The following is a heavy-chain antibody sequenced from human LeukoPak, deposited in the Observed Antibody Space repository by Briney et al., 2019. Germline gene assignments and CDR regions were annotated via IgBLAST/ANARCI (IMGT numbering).Heavy chain of an antibody. CDR3: AREGNYYDSSGYYTGYFDY. Sequence: GGSLRLSCAASGFTFNTYAMSWVRQAPGKGLEWVSSISASGAGTYYADSVKGRFTISRDNSENTLYLQMNSLRAEDTAVYYCAREGNYYDSSGYYTGYFDYWGQGTLVTVSS. J-gene: IGHJ4*02. CDR2: ISASGAGT. V-gene: IGHV3-23*01. D-gene: IGHD3-22*01. CDR1: GFTFNTYA.